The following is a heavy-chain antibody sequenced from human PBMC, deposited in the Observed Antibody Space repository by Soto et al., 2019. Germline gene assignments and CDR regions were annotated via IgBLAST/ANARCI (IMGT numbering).Heavy chain of an antibody. J-gene: IGHJ4*02. CDR3: AKQMYYYDNEALDY. D-gene: IGHD3-22*01. CDR2: ISGSGGST. V-gene: IGHV3-23*01. Sequence: HPGGSLRLSCAASGFTFSSYAMSWVRQAPGKGLEWVSAISGSGGSTYYADSVKGRFTISRDNSKNTLYLQMNSLRAEDTAVYYCAKQMYYYDNEALDYWGQGTLVTVSS. CDR1: GFTFSSYA.